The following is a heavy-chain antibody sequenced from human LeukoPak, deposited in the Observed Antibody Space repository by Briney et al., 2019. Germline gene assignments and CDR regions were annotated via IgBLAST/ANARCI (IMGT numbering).Heavy chain of an antibody. CDR3: ARDPRFGEGICFDP. CDR2: IYHSGST. J-gene: IGHJ5*02. CDR1: GYSISSGYY. V-gene: IGHV4-38-2*02. Sequence: PSETLSLTCTVSGYSISSGYYWGWIRQPPGKGLEWIGSIYHSGSTYYNPSLKSRVTISVDTSKNQFSLKLSSVTAADTAVYYCARDPRFGEGICFDPGGQGTLVTVSS. D-gene: IGHD3-10*01.